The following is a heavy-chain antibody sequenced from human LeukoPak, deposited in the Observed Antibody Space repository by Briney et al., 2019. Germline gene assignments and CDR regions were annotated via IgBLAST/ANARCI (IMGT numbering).Heavy chain of an antibody. D-gene: IGHD4-17*01. CDR1: GFTVSSNY. CDR2: IYSGSST. Sequence: PGGSLRLSCAASGFTVSSNYMSWVRQAPGKGLEWVSVIYSGSSTYYADSVKGRFTISRDNSKNTLYLQMNSLRAEDTAVYYCARGAPGDYLIHWGQGTLVTVSS. CDR3: ARGAPGDYLIH. J-gene: IGHJ4*02. V-gene: IGHV3-66*01.